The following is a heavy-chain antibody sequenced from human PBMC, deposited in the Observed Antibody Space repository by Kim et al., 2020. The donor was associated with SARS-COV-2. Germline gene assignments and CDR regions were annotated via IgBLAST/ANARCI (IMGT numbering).Heavy chain of an antibody. CDR2: IYYSGST. Sequence: SQTLSLTCTVSGGSISSSSYYWGWIRQPPGKGLEWIGSIYYSGSTYYNPSLKSRVTISVDTSKNQFSLKLSSVTAADTAVYYCARQCYDILTGYCPDFDYWGQGTLVTVSS. CDR3: ARQCYDILTGYCPDFDY. V-gene: IGHV4-39*01. J-gene: IGHJ4*02. D-gene: IGHD3-9*01. CDR1: GGSISSSSYY.